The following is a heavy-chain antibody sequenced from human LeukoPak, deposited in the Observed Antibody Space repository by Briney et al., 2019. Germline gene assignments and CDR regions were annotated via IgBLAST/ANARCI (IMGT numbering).Heavy chain of an antibody. V-gene: IGHV3-48*01. J-gene: IGHJ5*02. CDR1: GFTFSSYS. Sequence: GGSLRLSCAASGFTFSSYSMNWVRQAPGKGLEWVSYISSSSSTIYYADSVKGRFTISRDNAKNSLYLQMNSLRAEDTAVYYCARDKGSGWYGHWGQGTLVTVSS. D-gene: IGHD6-19*01. CDR2: ISSSSSTI. CDR3: ARDKGSGWYGH.